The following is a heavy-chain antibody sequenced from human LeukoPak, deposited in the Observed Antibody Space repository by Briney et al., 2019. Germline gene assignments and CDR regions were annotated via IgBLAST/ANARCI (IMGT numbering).Heavy chain of an antibody. CDR1: GFTFRNYW. CDR3: ARDRYGSGSYSGY. Sequence: GGSLRLSCAASGFTFRNYWMSWVRQAPGKGLEWVANIKQDGSEKYYVDSVKGRFTISRDNAKNSLYLQMNSLRAEDTAVYYCARDRYGSGSYSGYWGQGTLVTVSP. CDR2: IKQDGSEK. D-gene: IGHD3-10*01. J-gene: IGHJ4*02. V-gene: IGHV3-7*01.